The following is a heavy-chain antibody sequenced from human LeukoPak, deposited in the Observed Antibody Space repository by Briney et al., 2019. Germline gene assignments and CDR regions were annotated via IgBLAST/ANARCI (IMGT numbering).Heavy chain of an antibody. CDR3: ARDLGYYDFWSGYYYYYYMDV. CDR1: GGSISGSSYY. D-gene: IGHD3-3*01. CDR2: IYYSGST. J-gene: IGHJ6*03. Sequence: PSETLSLTCTVSGGSISGSSYYWSWIRQPPGKGLEWIGYIYYSGSTYYNPSLKSRVTISVDTSKNQFSLKLSSVTAADTAVYYCARDLGYYDFWSGYYYYYYMDVWGKGTTVTVSS. V-gene: IGHV4-30-4*08.